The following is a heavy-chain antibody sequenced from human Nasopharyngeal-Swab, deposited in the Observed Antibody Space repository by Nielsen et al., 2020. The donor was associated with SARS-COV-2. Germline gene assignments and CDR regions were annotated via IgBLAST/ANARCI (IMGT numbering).Heavy chain of an antibody. CDR2: INPSGGST. CDR1: GYTFTSYY. V-gene: IGHV1-46*01. D-gene: IGHD4-23*01. CDR3: ARAVTRYWYFDL. J-gene: IGHJ2*01. Sequence: ASVKVSCKASGYTFTSYYIHWVRQAPGQGLEWMGIINPSGGSTSYAQKFQGRVTMTRDTSTSTVYMELSSLRSEDTAVYYCARAVTRYWYFDLWGRGTLVTVSS.